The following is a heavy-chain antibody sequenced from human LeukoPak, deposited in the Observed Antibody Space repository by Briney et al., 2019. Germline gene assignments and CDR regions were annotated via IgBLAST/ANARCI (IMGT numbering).Heavy chain of an antibody. CDR2: IYSGGST. J-gene: IGHJ4*02. CDR3: ARDRGYSNPFDY. CDR1: GFTVSSNY. D-gene: IGHD4-11*01. Sequence: GGSLRLSCAASGFTVSSNYMSWVRQAPGKGLEWVSVIYSGGSTYYADSVKGRFTISRDNLKNTLYLQMNSPRAEDTAVYYCARDRGYSNPFDYWGQGTLVTVSS. V-gene: IGHV3-66*01.